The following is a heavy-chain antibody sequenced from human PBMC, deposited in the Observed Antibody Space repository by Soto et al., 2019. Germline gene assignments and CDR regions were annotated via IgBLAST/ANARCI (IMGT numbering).Heavy chain of an antibody. J-gene: IGHJ3*02. CDR3: AKDLRGYSGSAIAFEI. CDR1: GFTFSSYA. Sequence: GGSLRLSCAASGFTFSSYAMSWVRQAPGKGLEWVSGISWNSGSIGYADSVKGRFTISRDNAKNSLYLQMNSLRAEDTALYYCAKDLRGYSGSAIAFEIWGQGTMVTVSS. V-gene: IGHV3-9*01. CDR2: ISWNSGSI. D-gene: IGHD5-12*01.